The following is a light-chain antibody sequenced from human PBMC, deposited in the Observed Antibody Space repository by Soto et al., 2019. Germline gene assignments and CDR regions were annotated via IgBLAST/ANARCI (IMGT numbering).Light chain of an antibody. CDR3: QQYNDYST. CDR1: QSISSY. Sequence: ALQMTQSPSSLSASVGDRVTITCRASQSISSYLNWYQQKPGKAPNLLIYDASILQSGVPSRFSGSGSGTDFTLTISSLQPEDFVTYYCQQYNDYSTFGQGTKVDIK. V-gene: IGKV1D-13*01. J-gene: IGKJ1*01. CDR2: DAS.